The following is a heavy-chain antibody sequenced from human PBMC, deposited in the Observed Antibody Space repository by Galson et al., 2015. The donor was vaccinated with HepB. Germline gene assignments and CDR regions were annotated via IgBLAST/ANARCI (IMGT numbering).Heavy chain of an antibody. V-gene: IGHV5-51*01. J-gene: IGHJ4*02. CDR2: IYPGGSDT. Sequence: QSGAEVKKPGESLKISCKGSGYSFTDYWIGWVRQMPGKGLEWMGIIYPGGSDTRYSPSFQGQVTISADESISTAYLQWSGLKASDTAMYYGTRLGYCGGGSCYQRGYFDSWGQGTLVIVSS. CDR3: TRLGYCGGGSCYQRGYFDS. CDR1: GYSFTDYW. D-gene: IGHD2-15*01.